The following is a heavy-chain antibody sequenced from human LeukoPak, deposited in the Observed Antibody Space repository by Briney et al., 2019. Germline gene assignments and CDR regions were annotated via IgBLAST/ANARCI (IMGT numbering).Heavy chain of an antibody. J-gene: IGHJ4*02. CDR2: ISYDGSNK. CDR1: GFTFSSYG. CDR3: AKGSHGLDY. D-gene: IGHD1-26*01. Sequence: PGGSLRLSCAASGFTFSSYGMHWVRQAPGNGLEWVAVISYDGSNKYYADSVKGRFTISRDNSKNTLYLQMNSLRAEDTAVYYCAKGSHGLDYWGQGTLVTVSS. V-gene: IGHV3-30*18.